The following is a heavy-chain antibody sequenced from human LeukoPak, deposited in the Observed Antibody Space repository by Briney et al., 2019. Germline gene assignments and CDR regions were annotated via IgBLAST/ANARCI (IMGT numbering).Heavy chain of an antibody. CDR2: INPSGGST. J-gene: IGHJ4*02. D-gene: IGHD3-22*01. CDR1: GYTFTSYY. V-gene: IGHV1-46*01. Sequence: ASVKVSCKASGYTFTSYYMHWVRQAPGQGLEWMGIINPSGGSTSYAQKFQGRVTMTRDMSTSTVYMELSSLRSEDTAVYYCARVAYDYDSSGSYYFDYWGQGTLVTASS. CDR3: ARVAYDYDSSGSYYFDY.